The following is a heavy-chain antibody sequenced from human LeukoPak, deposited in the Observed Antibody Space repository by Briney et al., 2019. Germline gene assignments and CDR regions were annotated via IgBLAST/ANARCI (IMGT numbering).Heavy chain of an antibody. CDR2: VGVDGTR. CDR1: GFTFSSYA. CDR3: AKTQGYYDY. J-gene: IGHJ4*02. Sequence: GGSLRLSCAASGFTFSSYAMSRVRQAPGKGLEWVSGVGVDGTRYYVDSVKGRFTVSRDTAKNTLYLQMSSLRAEDTAIYYCAKTQGYYDYWGQGTLVTVSS. D-gene: IGHD3-22*01. V-gene: IGHV3-23*01.